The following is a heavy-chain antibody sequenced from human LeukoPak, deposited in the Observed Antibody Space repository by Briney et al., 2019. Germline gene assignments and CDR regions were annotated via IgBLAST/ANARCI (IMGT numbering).Heavy chain of an antibody. V-gene: IGHV3-23*01. CDR1: GFTFSNYA. J-gene: IGHJ5*02. D-gene: IGHD4-11*01. Sequence: GGSLRLSCAASGFTFSNYAMNWVRQAPGKGLEGVSGISGSGGSTYYADSVKGRFTISRDNSKNTLYLQMISLRAEDTAVYYCAKDRYSNYGNWFDPWGQGTLVTVFS. CDR3: AKDRYSNYGNWFDP. CDR2: ISGSGGST.